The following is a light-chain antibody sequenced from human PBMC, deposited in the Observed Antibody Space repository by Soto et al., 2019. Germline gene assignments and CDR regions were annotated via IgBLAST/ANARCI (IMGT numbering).Light chain of an antibody. CDR3: SSYTSTSRYV. V-gene: IGLV2-18*02. CDR1: SSDVGKYDR. CDR2: EVT. Sequence: QSALTQPPSVWGSPGQSVTISCTGNSSDVGKYDRVSWYQQPPGTAPKLIIYEVTNRPSGVPARFSGSKSGNTASLTISGLQAEDEADYYCSSYTSTSRYVFGAGTKVTVL. J-gene: IGLJ1*01.